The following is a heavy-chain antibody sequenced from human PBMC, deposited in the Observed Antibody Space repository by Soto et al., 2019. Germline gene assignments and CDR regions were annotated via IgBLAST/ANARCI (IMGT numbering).Heavy chain of an antibody. V-gene: IGHV3-23*01. D-gene: IGHD2-21*01. CDR2: ISGSGDRA. CDR3: AKEMIASTLADFFDY. CDR1: GFTFSNYG. J-gene: IGHJ4*02. Sequence: EVQLLESGGGLIQPGGSLRLSCEASGFTFSNYGMTWVRHAPGKGLEWVSTISGSGDRAFYADPVKGRFTISRDNSKNTLYLQMTSLSAEDPAIYYCAKEMIASTLADFFDYWGQGILVTVSS.